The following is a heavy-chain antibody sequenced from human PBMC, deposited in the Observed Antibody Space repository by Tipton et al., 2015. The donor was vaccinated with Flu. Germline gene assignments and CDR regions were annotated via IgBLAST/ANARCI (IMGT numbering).Heavy chain of an antibody. J-gene: IGHJ5*02. Sequence: QLVQSGAEVKKTGASVKVSCKAPAHIFIGYYIHWVRQAPGQGLEWLGRINPNSGGTNYAQKFQGRLTLTRDTSINTVYMELSRLRSDVTAEYYCASGPSTWGQGTLVTVSS. CDR1: AHIFIGYY. CDR2: INPNSGGT. CDR3: ASGPST. V-gene: IGHV1-2*06.